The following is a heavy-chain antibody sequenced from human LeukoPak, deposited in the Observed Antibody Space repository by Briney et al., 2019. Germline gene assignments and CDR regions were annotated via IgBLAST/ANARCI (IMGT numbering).Heavy chain of an antibody. CDR1: GYTFSGYY. Sequence: ASVKVSCKASGYTFSGYYMHWVRQAPGQGLEGMGWINPKSGGTNEAQKFHDRVTMTRDTHIRTAYMEVSRLRSDDTAVYYCARSPDILTGENFDYWGQGTLVTVSS. D-gene: IGHD3-9*01. CDR2: INPKSGGT. CDR3: ARSPDILTGENFDY. V-gene: IGHV1-2*02. J-gene: IGHJ4*02.